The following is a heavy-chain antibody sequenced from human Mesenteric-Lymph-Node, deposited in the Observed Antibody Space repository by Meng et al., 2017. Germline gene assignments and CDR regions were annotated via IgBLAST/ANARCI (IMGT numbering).Heavy chain of an antibody. CDR2: TSRDGGYT. CDR1: GFTFSTSW. D-gene: IGHD3-16*01. V-gene: IGHV3-74*01. Sequence: GESLKISCAASGFTFSTSWMHWVRQAPGKGLMWVARTSRDGGYTHYADSVRGRFTIFRDNAKNTLYLQMNSLWAEDTAVYYCVRDSYTAPSAGGDYYGMDVWGRGTTVTVSS. CDR3: VRDSYTAPSAGGDYYGMDV. J-gene: IGHJ6*02.